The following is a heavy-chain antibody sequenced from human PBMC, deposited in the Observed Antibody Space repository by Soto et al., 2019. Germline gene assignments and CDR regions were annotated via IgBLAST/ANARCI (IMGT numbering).Heavy chain of an antibody. CDR3: ARERIAAAGTDY. V-gene: IGHV4-34*01. CDR2: INHSGST. D-gene: IGHD6-13*01. Sequence: SETLSLTCAVYGGSFSGYYWSWILQPPGKGLEWIGEINHSGSTNYNPSLKSRVTISVDTSKNQFSLKLSSVTAADTAVYYCARERIAAAGTDYWGQGTLVTVSS. J-gene: IGHJ4*02. CDR1: GGSFSGYY.